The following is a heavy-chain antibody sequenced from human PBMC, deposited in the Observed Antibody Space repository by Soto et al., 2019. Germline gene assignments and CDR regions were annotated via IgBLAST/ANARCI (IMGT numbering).Heavy chain of an antibody. Sequence: GGSLRLSCAASGFTFDDYTMHWVRQAPGKGLEWVSLISWDGGSTYYADSVKGRFTISRDNSKNSLYLQMNSLRTEDTALYYCAKDIGATIFGYVYYYGMDVWGQGTTVTGSS. CDR3: AKDIGATIFGYVYYYGMDV. J-gene: IGHJ6*02. CDR2: ISWDGGST. D-gene: IGHD3-3*01. CDR1: GFTFDDYT. V-gene: IGHV3-43*01.